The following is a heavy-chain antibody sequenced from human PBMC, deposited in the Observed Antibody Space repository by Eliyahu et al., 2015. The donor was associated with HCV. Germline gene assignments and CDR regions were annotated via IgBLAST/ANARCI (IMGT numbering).Heavy chain of an antibody. V-gene: IGHV4-59*08. CDR3: ARQGGSYGDYVNV. J-gene: IGHJ6*02. Sequence: QVQLQESGPGLVKPSETLSLTCTVSGGSISSYYWSWIRQPPGKGLEWIGYIYYSGSTNYNPSLKSRVTISVDTSKNQFSLKLSSVTAADTAVYYCARQGGSYGDYVNVWGQGTTVTVSS. CDR2: IYYSGST. CDR1: GGSISSYY. D-gene: IGHD4-17*01.